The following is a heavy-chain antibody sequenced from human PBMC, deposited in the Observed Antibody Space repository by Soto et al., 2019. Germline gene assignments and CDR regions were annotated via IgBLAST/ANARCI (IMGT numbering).Heavy chain of an antibody. V-gene: IGHV4-31*03. Sequence: QVQLQESGPGLVKPSQTLSLTCTVSGGSINSGGYCWSWIRQHPGKGLDWIGCISYGGSTSYNPSLKCRVTIPVDTSKNQFSLKLTPATAADTAVYYCTRGILLWGQGALITVSS. CDR1: GGSINSGGYC. CDR3: TRGILL. CDR2: ISYGGST. D-gene: IGHD2-15*01. J-gene: IGHJ4*02.